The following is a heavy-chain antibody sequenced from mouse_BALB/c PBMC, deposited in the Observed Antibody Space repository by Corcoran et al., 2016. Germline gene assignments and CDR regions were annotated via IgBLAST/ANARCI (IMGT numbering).Heavy chain of an antibody. CDR1: GFSLSTSGMG. Sequence: QVTLKESGPGILQPSQTLSLTCSFSGFSLSTSGMGVSWIRQPSGKGLEWLAHIYWDDDKRYNPSLKSRLTISKDTSRNQVFLKITSVDTADTATYYCARRDGGTGAMDYWGQGTSVTVSS. V-gene: IGHV8-12*01. CDR3: ARRDGGTGAMDY. CDR2: IYWDDDK. D-gene: IGHD4-1*01. J-gene: IGHJ4*01.